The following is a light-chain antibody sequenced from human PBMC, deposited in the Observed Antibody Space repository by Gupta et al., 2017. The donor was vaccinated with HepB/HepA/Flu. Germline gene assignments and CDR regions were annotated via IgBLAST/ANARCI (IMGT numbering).Light chain of an antibody. Sequence: DIQMTQSPSILSASVGDRGTITCRARQNIDSWLAWYQQKPGKAPTHLIYKAATLESGVPSTCSGSGAGTEDTLTISSRQPHEFATYYCQQYSDYPCTFGQGTKLEIK. CDR2: KAA. CDR1: QNIDSW. V-gene: IGKV1-5*03. J-gene: IGKJ2*02. CDR3: QQYSDYPCT.